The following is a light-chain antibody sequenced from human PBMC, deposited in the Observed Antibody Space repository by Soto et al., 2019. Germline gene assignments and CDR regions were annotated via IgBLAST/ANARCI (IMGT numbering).Light chain of an antibody. CDR2: GAS. CDR3: QQYGSSPLMYT. V-gene: IGKV3-20*01. CDR1: QSVSSSY. Sequence: EIVLTQSPGTLSLSPGESATLSCRASQSVSSSYLTWYQQKPGQAPRLLIYGASNRATGIPDRFSGSGSGTAFTLTINRLESEDFAVYYCQQYGSSPLMYTFGQGTKLEIK. J-gene: IGKJ2*01.